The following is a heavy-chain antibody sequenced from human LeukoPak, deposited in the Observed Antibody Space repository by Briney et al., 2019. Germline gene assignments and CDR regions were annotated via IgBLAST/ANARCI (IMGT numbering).Heavy chain of an antibody. CDR2: ISAYNGNT. CDR1: GYTFTSYG. CDR3: ARYVAVAGTGLVNYYYMDV. J-gene: IGHJ6*03. D-gene: IGHD6-19*01. Sequence: AASVKVSCKASGYTFTSYGISWVRQAPGQGLEWMGWISAYNGNTNYAQKLQGRVTITTDTSTSTDYMELRSLRSDDTAVYYCARYVAVAGTGLVNYYYMDVWGKGTTVTVSS. V-gene: IGHV1-18*01.